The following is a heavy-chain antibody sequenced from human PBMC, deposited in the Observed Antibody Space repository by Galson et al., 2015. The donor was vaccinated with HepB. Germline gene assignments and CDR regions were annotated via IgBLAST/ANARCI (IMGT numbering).Heavy chain of an antibody. V-gene: IGHV3-30*18. CDR1: GFTFSSYG. CDR3: AKGDPTGYSSSWYVPPFDY. J-gene: IGHJ4*02. CDR2: ISYDGSNK. D-gene: IGHD6-13*01. Sequence: SLRLSCAASGFTFSSYGMHWVRQAPGKGPEWVAVISYDGSNKYYADSVKGRFTISRDNSKNTLYLQMNSLRAEDTAVYYCAKGDPTGYSSSWYVPPFDYWGQGTLVTVSS.